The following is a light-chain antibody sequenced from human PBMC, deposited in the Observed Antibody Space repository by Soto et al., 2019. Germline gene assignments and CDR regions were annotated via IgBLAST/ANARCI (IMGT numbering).Light chain of an antibody. J-gene: IGLJ3*02. CDR2: EVT. CDR1: SSDIGTYGY. V-gene: IGLV2-14*01. Sequence: QSVLTQPASVSGSPGQSIAISCTGTSSDIGTYGYVSWYQQLPGKAPKVLIYEVTYRPSGVSNRFSGSKSGNTASLTISGLQAEDEADYYCNSYTRDSTWVFGGGTKVTVL. CDR3: NSYTRDSTWV.